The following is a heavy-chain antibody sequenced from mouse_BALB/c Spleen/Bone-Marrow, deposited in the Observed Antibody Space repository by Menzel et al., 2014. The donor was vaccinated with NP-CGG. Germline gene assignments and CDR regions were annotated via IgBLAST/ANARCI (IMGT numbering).Heavy chain of an antibody. CDR1: GCTFTSHN. Sequence: QVQLQQSGAELVRSGASVKMSCKASGCTFTSHNMHWVKQTPGQGLEWIGYIYPGNGGTNYNQNFKGKATLTADTSSSTAYMQISSLTSEDSAVYFCARGHGSSPWFAYWGQGTLVTVSA. J-gene: IGHJ3*01. D-gene: IGHD1-1*01. V-gene: IGHV1-12*01. CDR3: ARGHGSSPWFAY. CDR2: IYPGNGGT.